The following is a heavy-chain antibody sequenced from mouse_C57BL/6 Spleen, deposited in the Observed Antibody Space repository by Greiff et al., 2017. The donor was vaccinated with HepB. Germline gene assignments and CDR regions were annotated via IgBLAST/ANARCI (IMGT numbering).Heavy chain of an antibody. Sequence: VKLVESGAELARPGASVKLSCKASGYTFTSYGISWVKQRTGQGLEWIGEIYPRSGNTYYNEKFKGKATLTADKSSSTAYMELRSLTSEDSAVYFCARGVPSITTVVPWYFDVWGTGTTVTVSS. J-gene: IGHJ1*03. V-gene: IGHV1-81*01. D-gene: IGHD1-1*01. CDR3: ARGVPSITTVVPWYFDV. CDR2: IYPRSGNT. CDR1: GYTFTSYG.